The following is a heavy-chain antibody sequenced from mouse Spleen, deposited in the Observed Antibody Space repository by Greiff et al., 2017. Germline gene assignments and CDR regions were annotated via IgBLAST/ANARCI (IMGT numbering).Heavy chain of an antibody. D-gene: IGHD2-10*01. CDR3: AITYYGNGGWFAY. V-gene: IGHV1-74*01. CDR1: GYTFTSYW. Sequence: QVQLQQPGAELVKPGASVKVSCKASGYTFTSYWMHWVKQRPGQGLEWIGRIHPSDSDTNYNQKFKGKATLTVDKSSSTAYMQLSSLTSGDSAVYYCAITYYGNGGWFAYWGQGTLVTVSA. CDR2: IHPSDSDT. J-gene: IGHJ3*01.